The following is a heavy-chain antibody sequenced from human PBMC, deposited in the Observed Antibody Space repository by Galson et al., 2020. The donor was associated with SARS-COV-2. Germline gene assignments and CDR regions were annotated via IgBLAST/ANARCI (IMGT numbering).Heavy chain of an antibody. Sequence: GGSLRLSCAASGFTFSDYWMSWVRQAPGKGLEWVANIKHDGSEKYYVDSVKGRFTISRDSAKNSLFLQMTSLRAEDTAVYYCATPGSGNGDYVLYWGQGTLVTVAS. CDR2: IKHDGSEK. CDR1: GFTFSDYW. J-gene: IGHJ4*02. D-gene: IGHD4-17*01. V-gene: IGHV3-7*01. CDR3: ATPGSGNGDYVLY.